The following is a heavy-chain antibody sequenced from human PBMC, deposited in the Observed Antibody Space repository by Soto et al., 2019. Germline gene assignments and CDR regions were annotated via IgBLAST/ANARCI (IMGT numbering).Heavy chain of an antibody. D-gene: IGHD6-13*01. CDR2: IYHSGRT. Sequence: SETLSLTCTVSGGSISNGYYYWSWVRQNPGKGLEWIGHIYHSGRTYYNPSLKGRVTISVDTSKNQFSLNLSSVTAADTAVYYCGRWVKDPLNYFAPWVQGTPVTVSS. CDR1: GGSISNGYYY. J-gene: IGHJ4*02. CDR3: GRWVKDPLNYFAP. V-gene: IGHV4-31*03.